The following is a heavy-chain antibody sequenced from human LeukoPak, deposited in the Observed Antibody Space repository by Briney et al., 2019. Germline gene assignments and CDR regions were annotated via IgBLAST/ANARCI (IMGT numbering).Heavy chain of an antibody. CDR3: ARAPRSSSVPFDY. Sequence: PGGSLRLSCAASGFTFSTYGMHWVRQAPGKGLQWVALIVYDGGGKHYADSVRGRFTISRDNSKNTLYLQMNSLRSDDTAVYYCARAPRSSSVPFDYWGQGTLVTVSS. CDR1: GFTFSTYG. D-gene: IGHD6-13*01. V-gene: IGHV3-30*02. CDR2: IVYDGGGK. J-gene: IGHJ4*02.